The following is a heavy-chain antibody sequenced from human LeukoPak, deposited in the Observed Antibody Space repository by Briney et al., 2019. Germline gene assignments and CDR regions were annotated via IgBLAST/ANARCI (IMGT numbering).Heavy chain of an antibody. D-gene: IGHD6-19*01. J-gene: IGHJ6*02. CDR2: INWNSGII. V-gene: IGHV3-9*01. CDR1: GFTFDDYG. CDR3: EKDTGGWYGKYYDHGIDV. Sequence: GGSLRLSCAASGFTFDDYGMHWVRQAPGKGLEWVSGINWNSGIIGYADSVKGRLTISRDNAKNSLYLQMNSLRAEDTALYFCEKDTGGWYGKYYDHGIDVGGQGTTVTVSS.